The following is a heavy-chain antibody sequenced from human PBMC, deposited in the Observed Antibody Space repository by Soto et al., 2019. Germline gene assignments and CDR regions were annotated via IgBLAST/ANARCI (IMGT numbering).Heavy chain of an antibody. D-gene: IGHD5-12*01. J-gene: IGHJ6*02. Sequence: EASVKVSCKASGGTFSSYAISWVRRAPGQGLEWMGGIIPIFGTANYAQKFQGRVTITADESTSTAYMELSSLRSEDTAVYYCARSSGYDSYYYYGMDVWGQGTTVTVSS. CDR1: GGTFSSYA. V-gene: IGHV1-69*13. CDR3: ARSSGYDSYYYYGMDV. CDR2: IIPIFGTA.